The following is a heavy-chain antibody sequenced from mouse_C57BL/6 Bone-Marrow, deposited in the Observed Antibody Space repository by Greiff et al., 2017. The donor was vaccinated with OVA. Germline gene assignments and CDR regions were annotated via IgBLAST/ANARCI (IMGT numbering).Heavy chain of an antibody. CDR2: IHPNSGST. V-gene: IGHV1-64*01. CDR1: GYTFTSYW. Sequence: QVQLKQPGAELVKPGASVKLSCKASGYTFTSYWMHWVKQRPGQGLEWIGMIHPNSGSTNYNEKFKSKATLTVDKSSSTAYMQLSSLTSEDSAVYYCARGYGNYSFAYWGQGTLVTVSA. J-gene: IGHJ3*01. D-gene: IGHD2-1*01. CDR3: ARGYGNYSFAY.